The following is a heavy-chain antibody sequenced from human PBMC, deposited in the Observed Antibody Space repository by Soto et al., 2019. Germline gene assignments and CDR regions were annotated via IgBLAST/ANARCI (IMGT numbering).Heavy chain of an antibody. V-gene: IGHV4-4*07. CDR1: GASMNSYH. CDR2: IHSSGST. CDR3: ARDQGVAAAGITWFDP. D-gene: IGHD6-13*01. Sequence: SETLSLTCTVSGASMNSYHWSWIRQPAGKGLEWLGHIHSSGSTNYNPSLKSRVTMSVDTSKNQFSLRLMSLTAADTAVYYCARDQGVAAAGITWFDPWGQGSLVTVS. J-gene: IGHJ5*02.